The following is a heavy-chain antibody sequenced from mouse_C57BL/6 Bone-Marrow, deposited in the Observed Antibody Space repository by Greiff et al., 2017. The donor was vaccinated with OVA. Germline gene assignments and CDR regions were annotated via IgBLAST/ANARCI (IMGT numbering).Heavy chain of an antibody. D-gene: IGHD2-1*01. J-gene: IGHJ4*01. CDR2: IYPGSGST. V-gene: IGHV1-55*01. CDR1: GYTFTSYW. CDR3: ARRWYYGNYAGYAMDY. Sequence: QVHVKQPGAELVKPGASVKMSCKASGYTFTSYWITWVKQRPGQGLEWIGDIYPGSGSTNYNEKFKSKATLTVDTSSSTAYMQLSSLTSEDSAVYYCARRWYYGNYAGYAMDYWGQGTSVTVSS.